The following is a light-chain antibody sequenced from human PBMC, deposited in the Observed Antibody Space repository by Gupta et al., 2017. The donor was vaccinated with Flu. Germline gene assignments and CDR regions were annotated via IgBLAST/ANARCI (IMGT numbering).Light chain of an antibody. Sequence: QSAPPQPASMSGAPRQSITISCTGTNTDLGNYDLVSWYQQYPGRAPKLIIYEVTKRPSGVSDRFSGSKSGNTASLTISGVQPDDEADYYCCSYAGPTTWVFGGGTKVTVL. CDR1: NTDLGNYDL. CDR3: CSYAGPTTWV. V-gene: IGLV2-23*02. J-gene: IGLJ3*02. CDR2: EVT.